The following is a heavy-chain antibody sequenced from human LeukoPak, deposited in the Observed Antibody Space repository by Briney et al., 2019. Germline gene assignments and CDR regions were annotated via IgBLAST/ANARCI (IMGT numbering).Heavy chain of an antibody. CDR3: ARHGSTNLDY. J-gene: IGHJ4*02. Sequence: GESLKISCEASGYTFTNYWIGWVRQMPGKGLEWMGRIDPSDSYTNYSPSFQGHVTISADKSISTAYLQWSSLKASDTAMYYCARHGSTNLDYWGQGTLVTVSS. V-gene: IGHV5-10-1*01. CDR1: GYTFTNYW. D-gene: IGHD2-2*01. CDR2: IDPSDSYT.